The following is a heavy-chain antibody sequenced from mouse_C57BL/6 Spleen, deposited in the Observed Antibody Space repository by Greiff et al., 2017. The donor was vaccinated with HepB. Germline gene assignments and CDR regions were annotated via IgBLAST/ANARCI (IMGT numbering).Heavy chain of an antibody. J-gene: IGHJ3*01. CDR1: GYSFTDYN. V-gene: IGHV1-39*01. D-gene: IGHD1-1*01. CDR2: INPNYGTT. CDR3: ARCYYYGSSPAWFAY. Sequence: EVKLVESGPELVKPGASVKISCKASGYSFTDYNMNWVKQSNGKSLEWIGVINPNYGTTSYNQKFKGKATLTVDQSSSTAYMQLNSLTSEDSAVYYCARCYYYGSSPAWFAYWGQGTLVTVSA.